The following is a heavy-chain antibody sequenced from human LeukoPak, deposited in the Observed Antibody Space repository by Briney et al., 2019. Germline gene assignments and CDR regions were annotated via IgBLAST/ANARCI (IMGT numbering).Heavy chain of an antibody. J-gene: IGHJ4*02. D-gene: IGHD3-9*01. CDR2: IKQDGSEK. V-gene: IGHV3-7*01. Sequence: GGSLRLSCAASGFTFSSYWMSWVRQAPGKGLEWVANIKQDGSEKYYVDSVKGRFIISRDNAKNSLYLQMNSLRAEDTAVYYCARDLVPYYDILTGYWGYWGQGTLVTVSS. CDR1: GFTFSSYW. CDR3: ARDLVPYYDILTGYWGY.